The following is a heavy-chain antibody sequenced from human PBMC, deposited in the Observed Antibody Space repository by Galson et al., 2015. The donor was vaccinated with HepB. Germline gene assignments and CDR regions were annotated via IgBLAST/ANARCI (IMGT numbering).Heavy chain of an antibody. J-gene: IGHJ2*01. V-gene: IGHV3-30*03. CDR2: ISYDGSNK. CDR1: GFTFSSYG. Sequence: SLRLSCAASGFTFSSYGMHWVRQAPGKGLEWVAVISYDGSNKYYADSVKGRFTISRDNSKNTLYLQMNSLRAEDTAVYYCARTGGYSYGYHWYFDLWGRGTLVTVSS. CDR3: ARTGGYSYGYHWYFDL. D-gene: IGHD5-18*01.